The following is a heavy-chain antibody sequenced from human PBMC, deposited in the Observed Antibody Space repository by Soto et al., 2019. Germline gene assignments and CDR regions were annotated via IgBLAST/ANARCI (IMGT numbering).Heavy chain of an antibody. D-gene: IGHD1-26*01. CDR1: GFTFRSYW. CDR3: ARSSGSYSYYYYYGMDV. V-gene: IGHV3-7*05. CDR2: IKEDGSEK. J-gene: IGHJ6*02. Sequence: GGSLRLSCAASGFTFRSYWINWVRQAPGKGLEWVANIKEDGSEKYYVDSVKGRFTISRDNAKNSLYLQMNSLRAEDTAVYYCARSSGSYSYYYYYGMDVWGQGTTVTVSS.